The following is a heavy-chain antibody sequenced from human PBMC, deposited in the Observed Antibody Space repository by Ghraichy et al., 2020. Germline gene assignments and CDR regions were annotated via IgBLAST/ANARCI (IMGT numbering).Heavy chain of an antibody. Sequence: SETLSLTCTVSGGSISSGDYYWSWIRQHPGKGLEWIGYIHYSGSTYYNPSLKSRVTISVDTSKKQISLKLSSVTAADTAVYYCARGLVFGVVIGRSDAFDIWGQGTMVTVSS. J-gene: IGHJ3*02. D-gene: IGHD3-3*01. V-gene: IGHV4-31*03. CDR2: IHYSGST. CDR1: GGSISSGDYY. CDR3: ARGLVFGVVIGRSDAFDI.